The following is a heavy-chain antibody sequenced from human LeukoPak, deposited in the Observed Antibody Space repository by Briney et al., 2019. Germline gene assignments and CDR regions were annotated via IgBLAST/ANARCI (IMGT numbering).Heavy chain of an antibody. CDR2: INTDGSST. CDR1: GFTFSSYW. V-gene: IGHV3-74*01. J-gene: IGHJ5*02. Sequence: GGSLRLSCAASGFTFSSYWMHWVRQAPGKGLVWVSRINTDGSSTSYADSVKGRFTISRDNAKNTLYLQMNSLRAEDTAVYYCARLTPDHCSSTSCYRDWFDPWGQGTLVTVSS. D-gene: IGHD2-2*02. CDR3: ARLTPDHCSSTSCYRDWFDP.